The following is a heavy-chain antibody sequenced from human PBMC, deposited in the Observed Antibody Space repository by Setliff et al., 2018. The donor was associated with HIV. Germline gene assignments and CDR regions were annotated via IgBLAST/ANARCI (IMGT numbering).Heavy chain of an antibody. CDR3: ARLSIPAYYYMDV. Sequence: ASVKVSCKASGYTFTGYFIHWVRLAPGQGLEWMGWINPNTGATRYAQKFQRRVTMTTVTSTSTAYMELRSLRSDDTAVYYCARLSIPAYYYMDVWGKGTTVTVSS. J-gene: IGHJ6*03. V-gene: IGHV1-2*02. CDR2: INPNTGAT. CDR1: GYTFTGYF. D-gene: IGHD2-21*01.